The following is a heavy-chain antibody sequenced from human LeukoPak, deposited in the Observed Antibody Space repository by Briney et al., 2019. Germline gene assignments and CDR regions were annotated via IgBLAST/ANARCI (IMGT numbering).Heavy chain of an antibody. D-gene: IGHD3-10*01. J-gene: IGHJ4*02. CDR2: IRYDGSNK. CDR1: GFTFSSYG. CDR3: AKDLDYYGSGSYTFDY. Sequence: GGSLRLSCAASGFTFSSYGMHWVRQAPGKGLEWVASIRYDGSNKFYADSVKGRFTISRDNSKNTLYLQMSSLRAEDTAVYYCAKDLDYYGSGSYTFDYWGQGTLVTVSS. V-gene: IGHV3-30*02.